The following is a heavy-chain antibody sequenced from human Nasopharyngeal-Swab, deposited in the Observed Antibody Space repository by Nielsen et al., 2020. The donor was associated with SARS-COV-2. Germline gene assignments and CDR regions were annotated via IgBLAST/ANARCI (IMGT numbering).Heavy chain of an antibody. D-gene: IGHD1-14*01. J-gene: IGHJ4*02. Sequence: GGSLRLSCVASGFTFSSYWMQWVRQPPGKGLEWVARINSDGRTKDHADSLQGRFTIARDNAKNEVHLQLNGLRDEDTAVYYCGRAGSYRIDYWGQGTLVTVSS. CDR2: INSDGRTK. CDR3: GRAGSYRIDY. CDR1: GFTFSSYW. V-gene: IGHV3-74*01.